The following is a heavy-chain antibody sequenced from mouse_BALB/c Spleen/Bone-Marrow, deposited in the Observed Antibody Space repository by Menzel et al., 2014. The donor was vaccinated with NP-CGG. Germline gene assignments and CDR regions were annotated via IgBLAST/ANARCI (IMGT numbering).Heavy chain of an antibody. Sequence: EVKLMESGPALVKPSQSLSLPCTVTGYSITSGYSWHWIRQFPGNTLEWMGYIHYSGGTNYNPSLKSRISITRDTSKNQFFLQLNSVTTEDTATYYCARWNGYYAMDYWGQGTSVTVSS. CDR1: GYSITSGYS. CDR3: ARWNGYYAMDY. V-gene: IGHV3-1*02. CDR2: IHYSGGT. D-gene: IGHD1-2*01. J-gene: IGHJ4*01.